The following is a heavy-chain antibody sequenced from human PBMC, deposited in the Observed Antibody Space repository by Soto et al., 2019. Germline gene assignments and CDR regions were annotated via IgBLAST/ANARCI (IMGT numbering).Heavy chain of an antibody. CDR1: GFTFSSYA. V-gene: IGHV3-23*01. CDR2: ISGSGGST. Sequence: GGSLRLSCAASGFTFSSYAMSWVRQAPGKGLEWVSAISGSGGSTYYADSVKGRFTISRDNSKNTLYLQMNSLRAEDTAVYYCATHRNCSGGSCYGRDYWGQATLVTGPS. D-gene: IGHD2-15*01. J-gene: IGHJ4*02. CDR3: ATHRNCSGGSCYGRDY.